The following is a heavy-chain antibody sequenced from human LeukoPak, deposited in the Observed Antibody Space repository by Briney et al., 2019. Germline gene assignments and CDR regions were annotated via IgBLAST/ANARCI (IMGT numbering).Heavy chain of an antibody. CDR2: INPNSGGT. V-gene: IGHV1-2*02. CDR3: ASKQWLVLAKTEDDY. CDR1: GYTFTGYY. D-gene: IGHD6-19*01. Sequence: ASVKVSCKASGYTFTGYYMHWVRQAPGQGLEWMGWINPNSGGTNYAQKFQGRVTMTRDTSISTAYMELSRLRSDDTAVYYCASKQWLVLAKTEDDYWGQGTLVTVSS. J-gene: IGHJ4*02.